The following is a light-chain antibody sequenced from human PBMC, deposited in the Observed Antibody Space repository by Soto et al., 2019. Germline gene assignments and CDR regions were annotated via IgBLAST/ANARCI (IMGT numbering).Light chain of an antibody. J-gene: IGLJ2*01. CDR2: NNN. V-gene: IGLV1-47*02. CDR3: AAWDDSLSVV. CDR1: SSSIGTNY. Sequence: QAVVTQPPSASGTPGQRVTISCSGSSSSIGTNYIYWYQRLPGTAPKLLIYNNNQRPSGVPDRFSGSKSGTSASLAISGLRSEDEADYYCAAWDDSLSVVFGGGTQLTVL.